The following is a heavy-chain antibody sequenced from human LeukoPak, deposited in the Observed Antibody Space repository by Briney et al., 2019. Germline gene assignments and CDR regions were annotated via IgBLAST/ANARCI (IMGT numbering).Heavy chain of an antibody. CDR1: GDSVTSGGYF. V-gene: IGHV4-31*03. CDR3: ARDVVVTSSPDAFDI. CDR2: ISNSGTT. J-gene: IGHJ3*02. D-gene: IGHD2-21*02. Sequence: PSQTLSLTCTVSGDSVTSGGYFWTWIRQHPGKGLEWIGYISNSGTTSYNLSPKSRVSISVDTSNNQFSLRLSSVTAADTAVYYCARDVVVTSSPDAFDIWGQGTMVTVSS.